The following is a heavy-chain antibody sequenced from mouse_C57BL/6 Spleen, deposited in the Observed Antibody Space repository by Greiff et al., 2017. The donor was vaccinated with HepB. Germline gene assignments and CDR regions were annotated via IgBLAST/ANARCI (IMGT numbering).Heavy chain of an antibody. CDR1: GYAFSSSW. Sequence: QVQLQQSGPELVKPGASVKISCKASGYAFSSSWMNWVKQRPGKGLEWIGRIYPGDGDTNYNGKFKGKATLTADKSSSTAYMQLSSLTSEDSAVYFCARENYSTYVLTYCGQGTLVTVSA. D-gene: IGHD2-5*01. J-gene: IGHJ3*01. V-gene: IGHV1-82*01. CDR2: IYPGDGDT. CDR3: ARENYSTYVLTY.